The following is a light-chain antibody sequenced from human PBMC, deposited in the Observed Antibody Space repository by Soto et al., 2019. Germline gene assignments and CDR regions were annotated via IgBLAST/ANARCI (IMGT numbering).Light chain of an antibody. CDR3: AAWDDSLSGVV. J-gene: IGLJ2*01. V-gene: IGLV1-47*01. CDR1: SSNIGSNY. Sequence: QSVLTQPPSASGTPGQRVTISCSGSSSNIGSNYVFWYQHLPGTAPKLLIYRNNQRPSGVPDRFSGSKSGTSASLAISGLRSEDDTDYYCAAWDDSLSGVVSGGGTEVTDL. CDR2: RNN.